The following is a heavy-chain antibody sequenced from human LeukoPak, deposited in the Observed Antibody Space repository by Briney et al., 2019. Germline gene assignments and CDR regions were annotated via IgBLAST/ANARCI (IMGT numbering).Heavy chain of an antibody. CDR2: IYYSGST. CDR1: GGSISSGDYY. V-gene: IGHV4-30-4*01. Sequence: SETLSLTCTVSGGSISSGDYYWSWIRQPPGKGLEWIGYIYYSGSTYYNPSLKSRVTISVDTSKNQFSLKLSSVTAADTAVYYCARDSGTGCGGDCYSGTFDYWGQGTLVTVSS. D-gene: IGHD2-21*02. J-gene: IGHJ4*02. CDR3: ARDSGTGCGGDCYSGTFDY.